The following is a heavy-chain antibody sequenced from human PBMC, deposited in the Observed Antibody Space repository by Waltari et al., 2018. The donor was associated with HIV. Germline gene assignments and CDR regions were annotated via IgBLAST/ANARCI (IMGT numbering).Heavy chain of an antibody. V-gene: IGHV3-23*01. D-gene: IGHD6-13*01. J-gene: IGHJ3*02. Sequence: EVQLLESGGGLIQPGGSLRLSCAAPGFTFSSYAVSWVRQAPGKGLEWVSTISAGGSTYYGDSVKGRFTISRDYSKNSLYLQLNSLRPEDTAIYYCAKGIYSSNWHDAFDIWGQGTMVTVSS. CDR1: GFTFSSYA. CDR3: AKGIYSSNWHDAFDI. CDR2: ISAGGST.